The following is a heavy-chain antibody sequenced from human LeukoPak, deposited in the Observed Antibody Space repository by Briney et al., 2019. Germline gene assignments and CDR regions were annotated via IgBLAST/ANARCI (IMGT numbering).Heavy chain of an antibody. CDR1: GYTFTSYG. D-gene: IGHD1-1*01. Sequence: ASVKISCKASGYTFTSYGISWVRQAPGQGLEWMGWISACNGNTNYAQKLQGRVTMTTDTSTSTAYMELRSLRSDDTAVYYCARDHNDGGFDPWGQGTLVTVSS. J-gene: IGHJ5*02. CDR3: ARDHNDGGFDP. CDR2: ISACNGNT. V-gene: IGHV1-18*04.